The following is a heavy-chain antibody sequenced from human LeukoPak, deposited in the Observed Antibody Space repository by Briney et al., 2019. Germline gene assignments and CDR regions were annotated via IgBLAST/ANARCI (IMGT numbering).Heavy chain of an antibody. CDR3: AIGGLGWYNAFDI. CDR2: ISSSSSYI. V-gene: IGHV3-21*01. Sequence: PGGSLRLSCAASGFTFSSYSMNWVRQAPGKGLEWVSSISSSSSYIYYADSVKGRFTISRDNAKNSLYLQMNSLRAEDTAVYYCAIGGLGWYNAFDIWGQGTMVTVSS. CDR1: GFTFSSYS. D-gene: IGHD6-19*01. J-gene: IGHJ3*02.